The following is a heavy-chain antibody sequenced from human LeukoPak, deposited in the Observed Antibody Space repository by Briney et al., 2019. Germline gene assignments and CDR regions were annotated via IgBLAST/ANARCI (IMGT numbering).Heavy chain of an antibody. V-gene: IGHV4-34*01. J-gene: IGHJ4*02. D-gene: IGHD4-17*01. CDR1: GGSFSGYY. CDR2: INHSGST. CDR3: ASASYGAPSDY. Sequence: PSETLSLTCAVYGGSFSGYYWSWIRQPSGKGLEWIGEINHSGSTNYNPSLKSRVTISVDTSKNQFSLKLSSVTAADTAVYYCASASYGAPSDYWGQGTLVTVSS.